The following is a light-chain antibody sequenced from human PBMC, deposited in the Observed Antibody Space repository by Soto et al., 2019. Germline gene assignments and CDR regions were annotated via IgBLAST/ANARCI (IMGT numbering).Light chain of an antibody. V-gene: IGKV3-20*01. Sequence: EIVLTQSPGTLSFSPGERGSLSCRASQSVTSYLAWYQQKPGQAPRLLIYGASSRATGIPDRFSGSGSGTDFTLTISRLEPEDFAVYYCQQYGSSPPLTFGGGTKVDI. CDR1: QSVTSY. J-gene: IGKJ4*01. CDR3: QQYGSSPPLT. CDR2: GAS.